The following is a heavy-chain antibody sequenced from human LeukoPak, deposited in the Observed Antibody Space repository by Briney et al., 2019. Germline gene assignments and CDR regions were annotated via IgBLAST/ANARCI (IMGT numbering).Heavy chain of an antibody. Sequence: GGSLRLSCAASGFTFSSYGMHWVRQAPGKGLEWVSVIYSGGSTYYADSVKGRFTISRDNSKNTLYLQMNSLRAEDTAVYYCATRVSTSRSFDYWGQGTLVTVSS. CDR1: GFTFSSYG. CDR2: IYSGGST. V-gene: IGHV3-53*01. CDR3: ATRVSTSRSFDY. J-gene: IGHJ4*02.